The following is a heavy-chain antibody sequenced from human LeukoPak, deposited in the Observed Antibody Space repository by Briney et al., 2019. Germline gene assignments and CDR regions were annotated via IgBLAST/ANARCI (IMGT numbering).Heavy chain of an antibody. CDR1: GGSISSGGYY. Sequence: NPSETLSLTCTVSGGSISSGGYYWSWIRQPAGRGLEWIGRIYTSGSTNYNPSLKSRVTISVDTSKNQFSLKLSSVTAADTAVYYCARDRTRYCSSTSCYLDAFDIWGQGTMVTVSS. D-gene: IGHD2-2*01. V-gene: IGHV4-61*02. J-gene: IGHJ3*02. CDR3: ARDRTRYCSSTSCYLDAFDI. CDR2: IYTSGST.